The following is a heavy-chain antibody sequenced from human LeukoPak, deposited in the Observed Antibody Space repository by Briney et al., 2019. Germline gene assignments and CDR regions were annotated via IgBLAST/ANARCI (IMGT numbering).Heavy chain of an antibody. V-gene: IGHV3-53*01. CDR2: ISTSGNT. J-gene: IGHJ4*02. CDR1: GFTFSNAW. Sequence: GGSLRLSCAASGFTFSNAWMSWVRQAPGKGLEWVSLISTSGNTHYADSVNGRFTISRDNSKRTLYLHMDTLRVEDTAVYYCAKDLDSTNLYEGPEDFWGQGTLVTVSS. D-gene: IGHD2/OR15-2a*01. CDR3: AKDLDSTNLYEGPEDF.